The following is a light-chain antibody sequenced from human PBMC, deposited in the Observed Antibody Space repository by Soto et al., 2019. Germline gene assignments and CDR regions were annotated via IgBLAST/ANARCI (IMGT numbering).Light chain of an antibody. Sequence: DIVMTQSPLSLPVTPGGPASISCRSIQSLLHSNGYNYLDWYLQKPGQSPQLLIYLGSNRASGVPDRFSGSGSGTDFTLKISRVEAEDVGVYYCMQPLQSWAFGQGTKVDIK. CDR2: LGS. J-gene: IGKJ1*01. CDR3: MQPLQSWA. CDR1: QSLLHSNGYNY. V-gene: IGKV2-28*01.